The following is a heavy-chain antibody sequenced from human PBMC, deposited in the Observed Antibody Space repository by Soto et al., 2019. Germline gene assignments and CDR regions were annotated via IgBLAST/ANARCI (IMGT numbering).Heavy chain of an antibody. CDR2: ISPYNGDT. CDR3: ARVLSYRPEDQ. D-gene: IGHD2-2*01. V-gene: IGHV1-18*01. Sequence: QVQLVQSGPEVKKPGASVKVSCKAFGYTFNNYGIVWVRQAPGQGLEWMGWISPYNGDTLYAKNVQGRVTMTTDTPTSTAYMEVRSLRSDDTAVYYCARVLSYRPEDQWGQGTLVTVSS. CDR1: GYTFNNYG. J-gene: IGHJ4*02.